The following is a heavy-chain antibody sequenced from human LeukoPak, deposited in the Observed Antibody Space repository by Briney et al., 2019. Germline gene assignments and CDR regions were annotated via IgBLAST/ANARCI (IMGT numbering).Heavy chain of an antibody. D-gene: IGHD3-10*01. CDR1: GFTFDDYA. Sequence: GGSLRLSCVASGFTFDDYAMHWVRQAPGKGLEWVSGISWNSGSIGYAESVKGRFIISRDRAKNSLYLQMNTLRTEDTAVYYCAKRPPGSGLDYWGQGTLVTVSS. V-gene: IGHV3-9*01. J-gene: IGHJ4*02. CDR3: AKRPPGSGLDY. CDR2: ISWNSGSI.